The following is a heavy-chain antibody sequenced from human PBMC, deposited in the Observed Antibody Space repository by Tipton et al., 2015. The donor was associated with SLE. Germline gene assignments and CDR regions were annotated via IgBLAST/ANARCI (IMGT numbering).Heavy chain of an antibody. D-gene: IGHD3-3*01. CDR3: ARREGLLASSWFDS. CDR1: GFIFRSYG. CDR2: IWYDGSNK. J-gene: IGHJ5*01. Sequence: RSLRLSCAASGFIFRSYGMHWVRQAPGKGLEWVAVIWYDGSNKYYADSVKGRFTISRDNSDNTVYLQMNSLRADDTAVYYCARREGLLASSWFDSWGQGTLVTVSS. V-gene: IGHV3-33*01.